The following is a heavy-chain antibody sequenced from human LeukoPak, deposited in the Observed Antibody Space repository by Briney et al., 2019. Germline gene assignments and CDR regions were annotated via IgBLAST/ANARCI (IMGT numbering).Heavy chain of an antibody. CDR2: VSGSSDST. J-gene: IGHJ4*02. D-gene: IGHD5-18*01. CDR1: GFTFSNYA. CDR3: AKDTGYNYGYDY. V-gene: IGHV3-23*01. Sequence: GGSLRLSCSTSGFTFSNYAMTWVRQAPGMGLEWVSLVSGSSDSTYYADSVKGRFTISRDNSKNMLYLQMNSLRAEDTAIYYCAKDTGYNYGYDYWGQGTLATVSS.